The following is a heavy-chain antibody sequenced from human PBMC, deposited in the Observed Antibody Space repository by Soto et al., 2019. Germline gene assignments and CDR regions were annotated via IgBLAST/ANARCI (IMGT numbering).Heavy chain of an antibody. Sequence: EVQLVESGGGLVQPGGSLRLSCAASGFTFEDYVMHWVRQAPGKGLEWVSGISWQSGTIGYADSVKGRFTISRDNAKNSLFLQMNSLRTEDTACYYCAKDLGAQSASWLNWFDPWGQGTLVTVSS. J-gene: IGHJ5*02. D-gene: IGHD2-2*01. CDR2: ISWQSGTI. CDR3: AKDLGAQSASWLNWFDP. V-gene: IGHV3-9*01. CDR1: GFTFEDYV.